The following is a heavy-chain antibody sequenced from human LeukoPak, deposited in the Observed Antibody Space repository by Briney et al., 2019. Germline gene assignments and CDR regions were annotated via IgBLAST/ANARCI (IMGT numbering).Heavy chain of an antibody. Sequence: GGSLRLSCVASGFTFSNHAMSWVRQAPGKGLEWVSAISGNGIGTHYADSVKGRFTISRDNPKTTLYLQMYGLGVDDTAVYYCARFRGDGYNLDYWGQGTLVTVSS. D-gene: IGHD5-24*01. CDR3: ARFRGDGYNLDY. CDR1: GFTFSNHA. J-gene: IGHJ4*02. CDR2: ISGNGIGT. V-gene: IGHV3-23*01.